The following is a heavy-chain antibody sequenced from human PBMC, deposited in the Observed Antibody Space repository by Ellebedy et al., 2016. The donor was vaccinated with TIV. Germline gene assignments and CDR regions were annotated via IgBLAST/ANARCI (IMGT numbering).Heavy chain of an antibody. V-gene: IGHV3-30*18. Sequence: PGGSLRLSCAASAFTFSNYGMHWVRQAPGKGLEWVAVISYDGRHTYYADSVEGRFTISRDDSKNTLYLQMNSLRAEDTAVYYCAKDEYCTNGVCYTVLDSWGQGTQVTVSS. CDR1: AFTFSNYG. D-gene: IGHD2-8*01. CDR2: ISYDGRHT. J-gene: IGHJ4*02. CDR3: AKDEYCTNGVCYTVLDS.